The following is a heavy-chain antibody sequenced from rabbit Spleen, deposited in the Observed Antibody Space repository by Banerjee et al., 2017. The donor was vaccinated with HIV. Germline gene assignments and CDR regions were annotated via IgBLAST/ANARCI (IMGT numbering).Heavy chain of an antibody. CDR1: GFSFSDREV. J-gene: IGHJ4*01. Sequence: QQQLVESGGGLVQPEGSLTLTCKASGFSFSDREVMCWVRQAPGKGLQWIACINAYTAKPVYATWAKGRFTISRTSSTTVTLQMTSLTAADTATYFCARDLASVIGWNFNVWGPGTLVTV. CDR3: ARDLASVIGWNFNV. D-gene: IGHD4-1*01. CDR2: INAYTAKP. V-gene: IGHV1S45*01.